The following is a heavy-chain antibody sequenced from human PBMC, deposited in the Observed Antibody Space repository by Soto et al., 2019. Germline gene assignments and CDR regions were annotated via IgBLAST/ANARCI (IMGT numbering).Heavy chain of an antibody. V-gene: IGHV3-21*01. J-gene: IGHJ6*02. CDR2: ISSSSSYI. Sequence: GGSLRLSCAASGFTFSSYSMNWVRQAPGKGLEWVSSISSSSSYIYYADSVKGRFTISRDNAKNSLYLQMNSLRAEDTAVYYCARDLQLGIRLWIAAAGPGGGMDVWGQGTTVTV. CDR3: ARDLQLGIRLWIAAAGPGGGMDV. D-gene: IGHD6-13*01. CDR1: GFTFSSYS.